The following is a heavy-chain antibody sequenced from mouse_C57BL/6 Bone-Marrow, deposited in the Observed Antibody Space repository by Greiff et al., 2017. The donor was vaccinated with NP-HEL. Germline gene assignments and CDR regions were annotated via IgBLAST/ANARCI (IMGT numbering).Heavy chain of an antibody. J-gene: IGHJ1*03. D-gene: IGHD2-5*01. CDR3: ARRDSNYPFWYFDV. CDR2: IDPNSGGT. CDR1: GYTFTSYW. V-gene: IGHV1-72*01. Sequence: QVQLQQPGAELVKPGASVKLSCKASGYTFTSYWMHWVKQRPGRGLEWIGRIDPNSGGTKYNEKFKSKATLTVDKPSSTAYMQLSSLTSEDSAVDYGARRDSNYPFWYFDVWGTGTTVTVSS.